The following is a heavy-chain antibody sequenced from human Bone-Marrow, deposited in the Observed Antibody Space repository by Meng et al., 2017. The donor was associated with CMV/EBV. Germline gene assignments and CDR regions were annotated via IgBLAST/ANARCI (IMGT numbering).Heavy chain of an antibody. J-gene: IGHJ6*02. CDR2: IYPSDSDT. D-gene: IGHD1-1*01. V-gene: IGHV5-51*01. CDR3: ARHGIWASLYYYGMDV. CDR1: GYTFTSYW. Sequence: KVSCKASGYTFTSYWIAWVRQVPGKGLEWMGIIYPSDSDTKYSPSFQGQVTISADKSTSTAYLHWSSLKASDSAMYYCARHGIWASLYYYGMDVWGQGTTVTVSS.